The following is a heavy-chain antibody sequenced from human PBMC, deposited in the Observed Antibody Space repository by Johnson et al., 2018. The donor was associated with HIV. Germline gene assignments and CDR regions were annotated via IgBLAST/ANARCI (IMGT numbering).Heavy chain of an antibody. Sequence: QEKLVESGGGVVQPGRSLRLSCAASGFTFSSYAMHWVRQAPGKGLEWVAVISYDGSNKYYADSVKGRFTISRDNSKNTLYLQMNSLRAEDTAVYYCAGGAITFGVVIGGDDAFDIWGQGTMVTVSS. CDR3: AGGAITFGVVIGGDDAFDI. CDR1: GFTFSSYA. CDR2: ISYDGSNK. V-gene: IGHV3-30-3*01. J-gene: IGHJ3*02. D-gene: IGHD3-16*02.